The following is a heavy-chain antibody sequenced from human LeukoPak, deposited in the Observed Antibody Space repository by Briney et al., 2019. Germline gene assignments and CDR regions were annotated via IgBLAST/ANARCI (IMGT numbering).Heavy chain of an antibody. J-gene: IGHJ4*02. CDR1: GGSSFRIDEK. Sequence: SETLSLTCSVSGGSSFRIDEKWGWIRQAPGKGLGWIASIYCSGSTYYNPSLKSRVTVSVDTSKSQFSLRLSSVTAADSAVYYSARRPLFDYWGQGTQVTVSS. V-gene: IGHV4-39*01. CDR2: IYCSGST. CDR3: ARRPLFDY.